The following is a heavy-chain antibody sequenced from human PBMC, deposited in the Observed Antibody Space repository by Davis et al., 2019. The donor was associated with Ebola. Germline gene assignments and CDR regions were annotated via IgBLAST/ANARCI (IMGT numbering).Heavy chain of an antibody. CDR3: TRAVGTVTTSRYFDY. V-gene: IGHV3-49*03. CDR2: IRSKAYGGTT. Sequence: GESLKISCTASGFTFGDYAMGWFRQAPGKGLEWVGFIRSKAYGGTTEYAASVKGRFTISRDDSKSIAYLQMNSLKTEDTAVYYCTRAVGTVTTSRYFDYWGQGTLVTVSS. D-gene: IGHD4-17*01. CDR1: GFTFGDYA. J-gene: IGHJ4*02.